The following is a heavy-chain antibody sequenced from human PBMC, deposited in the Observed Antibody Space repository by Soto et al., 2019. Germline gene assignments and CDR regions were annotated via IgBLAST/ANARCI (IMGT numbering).Heavy chain of an antibody. CDR2: IIPIFGTA. CDR3: AGFWSGYQDRYYYGMDV. V-gene: IGHV1-69*13. D-gene: IGHD3-3*01. CDR1: GGTFSSYA. Sequence: SVKVSCKASGGTFSSYAISWVRQAPGQGLEWMGGIIPIFGTANYAQKFQGRVTITADESTSTAYMELSSLRSEDTAVYYCAGFWSGYQDRYYYGMDVWGQGTTVTFSS. J-gene: IGHJ6*02.